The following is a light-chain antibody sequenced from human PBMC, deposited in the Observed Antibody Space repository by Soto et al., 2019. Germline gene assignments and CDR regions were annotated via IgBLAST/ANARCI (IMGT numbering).Light chain of an antibody. J-gene: IGKJ4*01. Sequence: EIVMTQSPATLSVSPGERATLSCRASQSVSSDLAWYHQKPGQAPRLLIYGASTRATGIPARFSGSGSGTEFTLSINSLQSEDFATYYCQQLNSYPLTFGGGTKV. V-gene: IGKV3-15*01. CDR1: QSVSSD. CDR2: GAS. CDR3: QQLNSYPLT.